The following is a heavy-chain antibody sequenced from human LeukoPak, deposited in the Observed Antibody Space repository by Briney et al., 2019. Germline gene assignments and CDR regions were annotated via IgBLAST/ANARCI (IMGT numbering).Heavy chain of an antibody. D-gene: IGHD3-22*01. CDR3: ATRYHYYDSSGYYFGY. J-gene: IGHJ4*02. V-gene: IGHV1-46*01. CDR1: GYTFTSYY. Sequence: EASVKVSCKASGYTFTSYYMHWVRQAPGQGLEWMGIINPSGGSTSYAQKFQGRVTMTEDTSTDTAYMELSSLRSEDTAVYYCATRYHYYDSSGYYFGYWGQGTLVTVSS. CDR2: INPSGGST.